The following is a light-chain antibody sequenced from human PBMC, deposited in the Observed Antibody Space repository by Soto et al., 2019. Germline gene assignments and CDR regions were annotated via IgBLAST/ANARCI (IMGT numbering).Light chain of an antibody. CDR2: GAS. CDR3: EQYGSSPGT. CDR1: ESVGDRH. J-gene: IGKJ1*01. V-gene: IGKV3-20*01. Sequence: QCLSPGERADLSCRASESVGDRHFAWYQQKPGHAPRLLIYGASTRATGIPDRLCGRGSGTDVTLISCRLECEDAAIYYCEQYGSSPGTFGQGTKVDIK.